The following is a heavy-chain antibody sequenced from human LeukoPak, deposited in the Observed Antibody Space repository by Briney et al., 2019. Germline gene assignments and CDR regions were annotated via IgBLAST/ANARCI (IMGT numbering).Heavy chain of an antibody. Sequence: GGSLRLSCAASGFTVSTNYMNWVRQAPGKGLEWVSVIYSGGSTSYADSVKGRFTISRDNSQNTLYLQMNSLRAEDTAVYYCARLLEITMIVVEYYFDYWGQGTLVTVSS. CDR1: GFTVSTNY. CDR3: ARLLEITMIVVEYYFDY. D-gene: IGHD3-22*01. V-gene: IGHV3-53*01. J-gene: IGHJ4*02. CDR2: IYSGGST.